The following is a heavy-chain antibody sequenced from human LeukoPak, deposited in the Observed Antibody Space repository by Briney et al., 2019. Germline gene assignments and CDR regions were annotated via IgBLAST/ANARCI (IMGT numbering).Heavy chain of an antibody. CDR3: AKMYGGTYIGN. D-gene: IGHD1-26*01. J-gene: IGHJ4*02. CDR2: ISTSSSYI. V-gene: IGHV3-21*01. Sequence: GGSLRLSCAASGFTFNSYSMNWVRQAPGKGLEWVSSISTSSSYIYYADSLKGRFTISRDNAKNSLYLQMNSLRAEDTAVYYCAKMYGGTYIGNWGQGTLVTVSA. CDR1: GFTFNSYS.